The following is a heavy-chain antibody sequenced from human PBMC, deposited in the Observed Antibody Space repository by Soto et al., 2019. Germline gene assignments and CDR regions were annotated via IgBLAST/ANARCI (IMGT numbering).Heavy chain of an antibody. CDR1: GFTFSSYA. J-gene: IGHJ4*02. Sequence: GGSLRLSCAASGFTFSSYAMSWVRQAPGKGLEWVSAISGSGGSTYYADSVKGRFTISRDNSKNTLYLQMNSLRAEDTAVYYCAKAHPQLRFLEWPHLLWGQGTLVTVSS. CDR2: ISGSGGST. V-gene: IGHV3-23*01. D-gene: IGHD3-3*01. CDR3: AKAHPQLRFLEWPHLL.